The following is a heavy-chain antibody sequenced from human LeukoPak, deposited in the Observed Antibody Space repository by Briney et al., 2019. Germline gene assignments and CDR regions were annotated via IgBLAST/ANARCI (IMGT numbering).Heavy chain of an antibody. D-gene: IGHD6-19*01. J-gene: IGHJ4*02. CDR2: ISSTSSYI. CDR3: ARVSQWLVPY. CDR1: GFXFSDHY. Sequence: PGGSLRLSCAASGFXFSDHYMSWIRQAPGKGLEWVSYISSTSSYINYADSVKGRFTISRDNAKNSLFLQMNSLRAEDTAVYYCARVSQWLVPYWGQGTLVTVSS. V-gene: IGHV3-11*05.